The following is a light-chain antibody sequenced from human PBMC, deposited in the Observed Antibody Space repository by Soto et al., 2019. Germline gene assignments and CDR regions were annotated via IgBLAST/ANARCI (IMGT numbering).Light chain of an antibody. CDR2: GAS. CDR3: QQYCSSPHT. CDR1: QSVSSSY. J-gene: IGKJ2*01. V-gene: IGKV3-20*01. Sequence: EIVLTQSPGTLSLSPGERATLSCRASQSVSSSYLAWYQHKPGQAPRLLIYGASSRATGIPDRFSGSGSGTDFTLTISRLEPEYFAVYYCQQYCSSPHTFGQGTKLEIK.